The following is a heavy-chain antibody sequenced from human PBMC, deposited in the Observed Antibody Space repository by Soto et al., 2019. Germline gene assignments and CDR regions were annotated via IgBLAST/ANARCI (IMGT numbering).Heavy chain of an antibody. D-gene: IGHD2-21*02. CDR3: ARVGYCGGDCSFPDY. CDR1: GGSISNYY. J-gene: IGHJ4*02. CDR2: IYYSGST. V-gene: IGHV4-59*08. Sequence: PSETLSLTCTVSGGSISNYYWSWIRQPPGKGLEWIAYIYYSGSTNYNPSLKSRVTISLDTSKNHFSLKLSSVTAADTAVYYCARVGYCGGDCSFPDYWGQGTLVTVSS.